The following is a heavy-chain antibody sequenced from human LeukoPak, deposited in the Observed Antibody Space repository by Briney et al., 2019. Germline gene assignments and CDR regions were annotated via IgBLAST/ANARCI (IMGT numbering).Heavy chain of an antibody. CDR1: GFTFSSYG. D-gene: IGHD7-27*01. CDR3: ARQGTGDFKYGMDV. CDR2: IWYDGSNK. V-gene: IGHV3-33*01. Sequence: PGGSLRLSCAASGFTFSSYGMHWVRQAPGKGLEWVAVIWYDGSNKYYADSVKGRFTISRDNSKNTLYLQMNSLRAEDTAVYYCARQGTGDFKYGMDVWGQGTTVTVSS. J-gene: IGHJ6*02.